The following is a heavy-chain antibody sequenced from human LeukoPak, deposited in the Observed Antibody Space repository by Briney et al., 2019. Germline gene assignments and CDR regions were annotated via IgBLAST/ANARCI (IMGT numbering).Heavy chain of an antibody. CDR3: ARDGIYCSGSSCYPVEIDY. V-gene: IGHV1-2*02. D-gene: IGHD2-15*01. CDR1: GYTFTGYY. CDR2: INPNGGGT. J-gene: IGHJ4*02. Sequence: ASVKVSCKASGYTFTGYYMHWVRQAPGQGLEWMGWINPNGGGTNYAQKFQGRVTMTRDTSISTAYMELSRLRSDDTAVYCCARDGIYCSGSSCYPVEIDYWGQGTLVTVSS.